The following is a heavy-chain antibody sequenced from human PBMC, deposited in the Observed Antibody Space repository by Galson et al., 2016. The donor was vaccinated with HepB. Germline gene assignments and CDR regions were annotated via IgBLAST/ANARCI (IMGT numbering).Heavy chain of an antibody. CDR1: GGSISSGGYS. CDR3: ARGGPYGSGISWFDL. Sequence: TLSLTCAVSGGSISSGGYSWSWIRQPPGKGLEWIGHVYQRGSTHYNPSLKSRVTISIDTSKNYLSLKLSSVTAADTAVYYCARGGPYGSGISWFDLWGQGTLVTVSS. D-gene: IGHD3-10*01. CDR2: VYQRGST. V-gene: IGHV4-30-2*01. J-gene: IGHJ5*02.